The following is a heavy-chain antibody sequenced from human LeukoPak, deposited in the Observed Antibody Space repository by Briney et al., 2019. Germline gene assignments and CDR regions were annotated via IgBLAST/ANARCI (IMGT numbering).Heavy chain of an antibody. CDR1: GGSISSSTYY. CDR2: INHSGST. D-gene: IGHD2-2*02. V-gene: IGHV4-39*07. J-gene: IGHJ6*03. Sequence: SETLSLTCTVSGGSISSSTYYWGWIRQPPGKGLEWIGEINHSGSTNYNPSLKSRVTISVDTSKNQFSLKLSSVTAADTAVYYCARRAIRAYYYYYYMDVWGKGTTVTVSS. CDR3: ARRAIRAYYYYYYMDV.